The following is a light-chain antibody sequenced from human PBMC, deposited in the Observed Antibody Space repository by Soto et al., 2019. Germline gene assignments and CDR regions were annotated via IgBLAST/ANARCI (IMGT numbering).Light chain of an antibody. V-gene: IGKV3-20*01. Sequence: IVLTQSPGTLSLSPGERAILSCRASQSVGSLLAWYQQRPGQAPRLLIYDASYRATGFPARFSGSGSGTDFTLTISRLEPEDFAVYYCQQYAGSPQTFGQGTRLEIK. CDR3: QQYAGSPQT. J-gene: IGKJ5*01. CDR2: DAS. CDR1: QSVGSL.